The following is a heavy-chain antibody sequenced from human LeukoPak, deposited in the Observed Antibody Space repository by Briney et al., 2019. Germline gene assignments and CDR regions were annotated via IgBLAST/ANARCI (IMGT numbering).Heavy chain of an antibody. Sequence: PGGSLRLSCAASGFTFSSYSMNWVRQAPGKGLEWVSSISSSRSYIYYADSVKGRFTISRDNAKNTLYLQMHSLRVEDTAMYYCARGLRDRYGMDVWGQGTTVTVSS. J-gene: IGHJ6*02. CDR2: ISSSRSYI. CDR1: GFTFSSYS. CDR3: ARGLRDRYGMDV. V-gene: IGHV3-21*01.